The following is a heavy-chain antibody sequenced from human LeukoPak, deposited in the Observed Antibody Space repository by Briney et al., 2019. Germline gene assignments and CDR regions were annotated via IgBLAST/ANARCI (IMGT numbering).Heavy chain of an antibody. D-gene: IGHD3-10*01. CDR2: ISGKTDGGTT. Sequence: GGSLRLSCAASGFTFSNAWMSWVRQAPGKGLEWVGRISGKTDGGTTDYAAPVKGRFTISRDDSKNTLYLQMNTLKTEDTAVYYCAAESEDGLGTINRWGQGTLVTVSA. V-gene: IGHV3-15*01. CDR1: GFTFSNAW. CDR3: AAESEDGLGTINR. J-gene: IGHJ4*02.